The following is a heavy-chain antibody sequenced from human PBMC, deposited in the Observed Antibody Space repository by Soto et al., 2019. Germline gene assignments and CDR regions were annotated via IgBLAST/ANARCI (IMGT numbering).Heavy chain of an antibody. CDR2: ISSDVVNY. CDR1: GFTFSSFA. CDR3: ARGGAWTPEGLGY. D-gene: IGHD2-15*01. Sequence: GGSLRLSCAASGFTFSSFAMHWVRQAPGKGLEWLAVISSDVVNYYYAESVKGRFTISRDNSKNTLYLQMNSLRNEDTDVYYCARGGAWTPEGLGYWGQGTLVTVSS. J-gene: IGHJ4*02. V-gene: IGHV3-30-3*01.